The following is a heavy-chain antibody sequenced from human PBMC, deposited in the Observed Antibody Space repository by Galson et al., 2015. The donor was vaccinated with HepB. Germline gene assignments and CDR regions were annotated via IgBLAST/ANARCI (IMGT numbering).Heavy chain of an antibody. CDR3: ATPSRLAEY. D-gene: IGHD2/OR15-2a*01. Sequence: SLRLSCAVSGFPFSTYYMNWIRQAPGKGLEWVSYISSNSDDTNYADSVKGRFTISRDNAKNSLYLQMDSLRVEDTAVYYCATPSRLAEYWGQGTLVTVSS. CDR2: ISSNSDDT. J-gene: IGHJ4*02. V-gene: IGHV3-11*03. CDR1: GFPFSTYY.